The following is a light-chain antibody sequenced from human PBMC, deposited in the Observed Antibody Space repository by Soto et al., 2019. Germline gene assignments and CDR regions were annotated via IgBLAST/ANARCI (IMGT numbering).Light chain of an antibody. CDR3: HQYNSFPT. CDR2: KAS. Sequence: DIQMTQSPSTLSASVGDRVTITCRASQSSSNWLAWYQQKPGKAPKLLIYKASSLESGVPSRFSGSGSGTEFTLTISSLQPDDFATYYCHQYNSFPTFGQGTQVAIK. J-gene: IGKJ1*01. V-gene: IGKV1-5*03. CDR1: QSSSNW.